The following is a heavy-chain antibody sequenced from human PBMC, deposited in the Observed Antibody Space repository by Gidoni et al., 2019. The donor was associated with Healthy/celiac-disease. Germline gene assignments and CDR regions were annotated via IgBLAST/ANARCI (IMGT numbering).Heavy chain of an antibody. D-gene: IGHD3-3*01. CDR3: ARGENVLRFLEWHYGMDV. J-gene: IGHJ6*02. Sequence: EVQLVESGGGLVQPGGSLRLSCAASGFTFSSYSMNWVRQAPGKGLEWCSYISSSSSTIYYADSVKGRFTISRDNAKNSLYLQMNSLRDEDTAVYYCARGENVLRFLEWHYGMDVWGQGTTVTVSS. V-gene: IGHV3-48*02. CDR2: ISSSSSTI. CDR1: GFTFSSYS.